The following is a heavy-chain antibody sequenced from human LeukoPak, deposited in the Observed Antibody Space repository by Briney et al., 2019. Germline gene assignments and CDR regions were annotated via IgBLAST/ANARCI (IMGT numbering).Heavy chain of an antibody. CDR2: IRYDGSNK. CDR3: AKDGVSAFDY. CDR1: GFTFSSYG. V-gene: IGHV3-30*02. Sequence: PGGSLRLSCAASGFTFSSYGMHWVRQAPGKGLEWVAFIRYDGSNKYYADSVKGRFTISRDNSKNTLYLQMNCLRAEHTAVYYCAKDGVSAFDYWGQGTLVTVSS. J-gene: IGHJ4*02. D-gene: IGHD6-13*01.